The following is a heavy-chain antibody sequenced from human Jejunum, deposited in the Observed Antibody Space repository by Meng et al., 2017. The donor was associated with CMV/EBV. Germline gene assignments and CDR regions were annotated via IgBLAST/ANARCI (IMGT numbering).Heavy chain of an antibody. J-gene: IGHJ4*02. Sequence: TWVRQAPGQGLEWMGGIIPILDIGNYAQKFQGRVTITADEFTGTAYMELSSLRSDDTAVYYCASDYYGSGTPPHSWGQGTLVTVSS. D-gene: IGHD3-10*01. CDR3: ASDYYGSGTPPHS. V-gene: IGHV1-69*10. CDR2: IIPILDIG.